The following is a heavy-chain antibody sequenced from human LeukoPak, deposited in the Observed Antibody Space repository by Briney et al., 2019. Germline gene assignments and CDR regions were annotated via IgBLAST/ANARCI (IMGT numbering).Heavy chain of an antibody. J-gene: IGHJ3*02. Sequence: GGSLRLSCAASGFTFSSYSMNWVRQAPGKGLEWVSYITSSSSTIYHADSVKGRFTISRDNAKNSLYLQMNSLRDEDTAVYYCAARHYDILTGSAFDIWGQGTMVTVSS. V-gene: IGHV3-48*02. CDR3: AARHYDILTGSAFDI. CDR1: GFTFSSYS. D-gene: IGHD3-9*01. CDR2: ITSSSSTI.